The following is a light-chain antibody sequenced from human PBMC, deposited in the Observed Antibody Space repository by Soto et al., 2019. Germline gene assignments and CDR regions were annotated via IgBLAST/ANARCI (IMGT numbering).Light chain of an antibody. CDR1: QGISNY. CDR2: AAS. CDR3: QKYTNVPT. V-gene: IGKV1-27*01. Sequence: DIQMTQSPSSLSASVGHRVTITCRASQGISNYLAWYQQIPGKVPKLLISAASTLQSGVPSRFSGSGSGTDFTLTISSLQPEDVATYYCQKYTNVPTFGGGTKVESK. J-gene: IGKJ4*01.